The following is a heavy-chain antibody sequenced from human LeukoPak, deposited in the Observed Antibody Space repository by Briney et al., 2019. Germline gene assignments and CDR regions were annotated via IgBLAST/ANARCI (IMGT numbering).Heavy chain of an antibody. CDR1: GFTLSSNY. CDR2: IYSGGST. D-gene: IGHD3-10*01. V-gene: IGHV3-53*01. CDR3: ARGSPMLRGRPFDY. J-gene: IGHJ4*02. Sequence: GGSLRLSCAASGFTLSSNYMSWVRQTPGKGLEWVSVIYSGGSTYYTDSVKGRFTISRDNSKNTLYLQMNSRRAEDTAVYYCARGSPMLRGRPFDYWGQGTLVTVSS.